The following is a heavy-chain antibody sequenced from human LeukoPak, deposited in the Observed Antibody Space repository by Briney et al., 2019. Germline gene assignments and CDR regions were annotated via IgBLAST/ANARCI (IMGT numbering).Heavy chain of an antibody. CDR2: ISYDGSNK. CDR3: AKDLELWFGEPGYYYYGMDV. CDR1: VFTFSSYG. V-gene: IGHV3-30*18. D-gene: IGHD3-10*01. Sequence: AGGALRLSCAASVFTFSSYGMHWVRQAPGKGLGWVSVISYDGSNKYYADSVKGRFTISRDNSKNTLYLQMNSLRAEDTAVYYRAKDLELWFGEPGYYYYGMDVWGKGTTVTVSS. J-gene: IGHJ6*04.